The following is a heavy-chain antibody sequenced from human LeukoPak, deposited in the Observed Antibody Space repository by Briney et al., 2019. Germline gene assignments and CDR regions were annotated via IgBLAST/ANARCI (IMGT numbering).Heavy chain of an antibody. CDR1: GYTFNNYN. D-gene: IGHD5-24*01. V-gene: IGHV1-46*02. CDR2: VNPGGDST. Sequence: ASVKVSCKASGYTFNNYNIHWLRQAPVQGLEWMGIVNPGGDSTNYAQDFQGRLTLTGDTSTSTVYMELSSLRSEDTAVYYCARVRDGYNEAYDIWGQGTMVTVTS. J-gene: IGHJ3*02. CDR3: ARVRDGYNEAYDI.